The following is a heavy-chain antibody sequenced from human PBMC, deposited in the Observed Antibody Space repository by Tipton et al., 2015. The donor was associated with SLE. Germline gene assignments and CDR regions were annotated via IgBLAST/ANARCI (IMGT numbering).Heavy chain of an antibody. CDR3: ARHNTITSNWFDP. Sequence: TLSLTCAVYGGSFSDYYWSWIRQPPGKGLEWIGQINPSGNANYNPSLKSRVTMFVDTSKSHFSLKLSSVTAADTAMYYCARHNTITSNWFDPWGQGTRVTVSS. V-gene: IGHV4-34*01. CDR1: GGSFSDYY. J-gene: IGHJ5*02. D-gene: IGHD4-11*01. CDR2: INPSGNA.